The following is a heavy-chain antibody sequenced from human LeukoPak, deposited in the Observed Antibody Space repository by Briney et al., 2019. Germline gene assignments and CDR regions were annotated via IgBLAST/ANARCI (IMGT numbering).Heavy chain of an antibody. J-gene: IGHJ5*02. V-gene: IGHV4-59*01. CDR3: ARGGRAVASNWFDP. D-gene: IGHD6-19*01. Sequence: PSQTLSLTRTVSGGSISSYYWSWIRHPPGKGLEWLGYIYYSGSTNYNPSLKSRVTISVDTSKNQFSLKLSSVTAADTAVYYCARGGRAVASNWFDPWGQGTLVTVSS. CDR2: IYYSGST. CDR1: GGSISSYY.